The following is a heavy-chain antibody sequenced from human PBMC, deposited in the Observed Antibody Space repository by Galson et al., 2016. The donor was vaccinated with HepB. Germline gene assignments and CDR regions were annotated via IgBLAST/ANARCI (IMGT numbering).Heavy chain of an antibody. D-gene: IGHD3-3*01. CDR1: GFTFGMYA. Sequence: SLRLSCAASGFTFGMYAMSWVRLAPEKGLEWVSGISSSGSSTFYADSMKGRVTISRDNSKDTLYLEVDSLRAEDTAVYYLASVRIFGGTKTFDYWGQGTLVTVSS. V-gene: IGHV3-23*01. J-gene: IGHJ4*02. CDR2: ISSSGSST. CDR3: ASVRIFGGTKTFDY.